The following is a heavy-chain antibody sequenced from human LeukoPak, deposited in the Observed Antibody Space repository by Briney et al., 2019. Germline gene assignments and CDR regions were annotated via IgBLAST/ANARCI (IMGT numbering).Heavy chain of an antibody. CDR1: GFTFSSYG. CDR3: AKDHVLITMVYRDFNWYFDL. Sequence: GGSLRLSCAASGFTFSSYGMHWVRQAPGKGLEWVAVISNDGSKKYYVDSVKGRFTISRDNSKNTLYLQMNSLRVEDTAVYYCAKDHVLITMVYRDFNWYFDLWGRGTLVTVSS. J-gene: IGHJ2*01. V-gene: IGHV3-30*18. CDR2: ISNDGSKK. D-gene: IGHD3-10*01.